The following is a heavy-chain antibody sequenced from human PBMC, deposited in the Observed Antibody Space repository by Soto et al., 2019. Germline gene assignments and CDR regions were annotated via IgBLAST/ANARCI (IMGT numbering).Heavy chain of an antibody. CDR1: GYTFTSYA. CDR2: IDAGNGNT. Sequence: ASVKVSCKASGYTFTSYAMHWVRQAPGQRLEWMGWIDAGNGNTKYSQKFQGRVTITRDTSASTAYMELSSLRSEDTAVYYCEGVVPAPLFQHWGQGTLVTVSS. V-gene: IGHV1-3*01. CDR3: EGVVPAPLFQH. J-gene: IGHJ1*01. D-gene: IGHD2-2*01.